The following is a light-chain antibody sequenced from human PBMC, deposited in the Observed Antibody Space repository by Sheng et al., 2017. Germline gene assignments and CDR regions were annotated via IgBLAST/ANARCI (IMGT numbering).Light chain of an antibody. V-gene: IGKV1-39*01. CDR3: HQYGDSPWT. Sequence: DIQMTQSPSSLSASVGDRVTITCRASQSILNYLNWYQQKPGKAPKVLIYATSNLESGVPSRFSGSGSGTDFILTISRLQPEDFALYYCHQYGDSPWTFGQGTRLDIK. J-gene: IGKJ5*01. CDR2: ATS. CDR1: QSILNY.